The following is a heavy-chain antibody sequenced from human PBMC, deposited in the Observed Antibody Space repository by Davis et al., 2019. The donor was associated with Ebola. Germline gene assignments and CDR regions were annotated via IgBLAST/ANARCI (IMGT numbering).Heavy chain of an antibody. V-gene: IGHV4-30-4*01. D-gene: IGHD6-19*01. J-gene: IGHJ4*02. CDR2: LYYSGST. CDR1: GGSIRSGDYY. CDR3: TREPSAVAGDDY. Sequence: MPSETLSLTCTVSGGSIRSGDYYWSWIRQPPGKGLEWIGYLYYSGSTYYNPSLKSRVTISVDTSKNQFSLKLSPVTAADTAVYYCTREPSAVAGDDYWGQGTLVTVSS.